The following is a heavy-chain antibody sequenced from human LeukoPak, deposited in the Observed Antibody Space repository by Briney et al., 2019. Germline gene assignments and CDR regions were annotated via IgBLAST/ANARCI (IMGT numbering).Heavy chain of an antibody. V-gene: IGHV4-61*02. D-gene: IGHD1-26*01. CDR3: ARGGIVGSRTNWFDP. CDR2: IYTSGST. Sequence: SQTLSLTCTVSGGSISSGSYYWSWIRQPAGKGLEWIGRIYTSGSTNYSPSLKSRVTILVDTSKNQFSLKLTSVTPADTAVYYCARGGIVGSRTNWFDPWGQGILVTVSS. J-gene: IGHJ5*02. CDR1: GGSISSGSYY.